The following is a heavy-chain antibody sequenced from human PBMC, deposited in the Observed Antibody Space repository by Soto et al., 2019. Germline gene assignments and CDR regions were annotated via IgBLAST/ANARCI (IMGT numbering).Heavy chain of an antibody. CDR1: GFTFSSYG. Sequence: SLRLSCAASGFTFSSYGMHWVRQAPGKGLEWVAVIWYDGSNKYYADSVKGRFTISRDNSKNTLYLQMNSLRAEDTAVYYCARDLGGITTAYYFDYWGQGTLVTVSS. V-gene: IGHV3-33*01. CDR3: ARDLGGITTAYYFDY. J-gene: IGHJ4*02. CDR2: IWYDGSNK. D-gene: IGHD3-22*01.